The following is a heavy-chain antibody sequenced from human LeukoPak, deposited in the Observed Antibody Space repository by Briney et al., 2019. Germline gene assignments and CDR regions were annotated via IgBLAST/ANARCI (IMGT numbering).Heavy chain of an antibody. D-gene: IGHD1-7*01. CDR3: ARSSRELGGYAPWELMPPFDY. CDR2: ISSSSSTI. J-gene: IGHJ4*02. CDR1: GVTFSSDR. Sequence: VGALRLSCAASGVTFSSDRMNWVRHAPRKGLEWVSYISSSSSTIYYADSVKGRFTISTDNAKNSLYLQMNSLRAEDTAVYYCARSSRELGGYAPWELMPPFDYWGQGTLVTVSS. V-gene: IGHV3-48*01.